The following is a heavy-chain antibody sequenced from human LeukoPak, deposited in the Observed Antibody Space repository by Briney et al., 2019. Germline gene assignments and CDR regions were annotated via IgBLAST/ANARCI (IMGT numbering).Heavy chain of an antibody. J-gene: IGHJ3*02. CDR1: GGSISSSSSY. Sequence: SETLSLTCTVSGGSISSSSSYWGWIRQPPGKGLEWIGSIYYSGSTYYSPSLKSRVTISLDTSRNQFSLKLNSVTAAAAVYYCAKSNGYGLVDIWGQGTMVTVSS. CDR3: AKSNGYGLVDI. CDR2: IYYSGST. V-gene: IGHV4-39*07. D-gene: IGHD3-10*01.